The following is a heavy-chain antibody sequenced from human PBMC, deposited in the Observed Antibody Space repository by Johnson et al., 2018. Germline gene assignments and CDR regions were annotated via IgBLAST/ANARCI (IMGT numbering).Heavy chain of an antibody. CDR1: GFTFSSYG. V-gene: IGHV3-30*18. CDR2: ISYDGSNK. CDR3: AKDPGGGYDPFYYYYYMDV. Sequence: VQLVETGGGVVQPGRSLRLSCAASGFTFSSYGMHWVRQAPGKGLEWVAVISYDGSNKYYADSVKGRFTIPRDNSKNTLCLQMNSLRAEDTAVYYCAKDPGGGYDPFYYYYYMDVWGKGTTVTVSS. J-gene: IGHJ6*03. D-gene: IGHD5-12*01.